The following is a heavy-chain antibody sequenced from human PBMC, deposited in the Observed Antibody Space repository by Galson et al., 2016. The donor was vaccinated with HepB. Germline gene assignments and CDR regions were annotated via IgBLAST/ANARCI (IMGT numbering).Heavy chain of an antibody. Sequence: SLRLSCAASGFTLREYYMTWVRQAPGKGLEWVATINQDGLTWYADSVKGRFTISRDKAENSLHLQMKSLRVEDTAVYHCARWSAGMDVWGQGTTVAVSS. CDR1: GFTLREYY. CDR2: INQDGLT. CDR3: ARWSAGMDV. V-gene: IGHV3-7*01. J-gene: IGHJ6*02.